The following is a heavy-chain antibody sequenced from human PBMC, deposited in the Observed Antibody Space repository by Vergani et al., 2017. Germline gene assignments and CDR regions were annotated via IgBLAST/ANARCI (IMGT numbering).Heavy chain of an antibody. CDR2: IIPLFGTA. CDR3: ASASIAVAGNTGDAFDI. CDR1: GGTFSSYA. D-gene: IGHD6-19*01. V-gene: IGHV1-69*13. J-gene: IGHJ3*02. Sequence: QVQLVQSGAEVKKPGSSVKVSCKASGGTFSSYAISWVRQAPGQGLEWMGRIIPLFGTANYAQKFQGRVTITADESTSTAYMELSSLRSEDTAVYYCASASIAVAGNTGDAFDIWGQGTMVTVSS.